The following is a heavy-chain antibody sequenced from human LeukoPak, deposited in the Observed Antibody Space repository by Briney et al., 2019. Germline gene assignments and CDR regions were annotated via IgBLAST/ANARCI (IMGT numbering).Heavy chain of an antibody. V-gene: IGHV4-59*12. D-gene: IGHD3-10*01. J-gene: IGHJ6*02. Sequence: SETLSLTCTVSGGSISSYYWSWIRQPPGKGLEWIGYIYYSGSTNYNPSLKSRVTMSVDTSKNQFSLKLSSVTAADTAVYYCAREDGAYYYYGMDVWGQGTTVTVSS. CDR1: GGSISSYY. CDR3: AREDGAYYYYGMDV. CDR2: IYYSGST.